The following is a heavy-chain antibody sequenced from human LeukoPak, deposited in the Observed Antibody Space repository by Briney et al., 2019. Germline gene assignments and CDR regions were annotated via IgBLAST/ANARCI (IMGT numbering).Heavy chain of an antibody. CDR2: IYYSGST. CDR3: ARHVTSGWPRYYYYYGMDV. D-gene: IGHD6-19*01. CDR1: GGSISSGGYY. Sequence: KASETLSLTCTVSGGSISSGGYYWSWIRQPPGKGLEWIGSIYYSGSTYYNPSLKSRVTISVDTSKNQFSLKLSSVTAADTAVYYCARHVTSGWPRYYYYYGMDVWGQGTTVTVSS. V-gene: IGHV4-39*01. J-gene: IGHJ6*02.